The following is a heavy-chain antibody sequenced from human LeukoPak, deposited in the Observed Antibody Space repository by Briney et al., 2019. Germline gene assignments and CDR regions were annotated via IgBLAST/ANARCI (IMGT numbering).Heavy chain of an antibody. Sequence: GGSLRLSCAASGFTFSSYAMSWVRQAPGKGLKWVSTITTGGPNTYYADSVKGRFTVSRDDSKNTLYLQMNSLRAEDTAVYYCAKDGGLWVSAHWGDSWGRGTLVTVSS. CDR1: GFTFSSYA. J-gene: IGHJ4*02. D-gene: IGHD7-27*01. V-gene: IGHV3-23*01. CDR2: ITTGGPNT. CDR3: AKDGGLWVSAHWGDS.